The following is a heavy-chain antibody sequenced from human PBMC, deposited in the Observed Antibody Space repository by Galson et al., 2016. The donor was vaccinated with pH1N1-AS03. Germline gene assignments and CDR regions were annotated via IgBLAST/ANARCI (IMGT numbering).Heavy chain of an antibody. CDR3: ARDLLRAYGSGSSTKYYYYYGMDV. CDR2: ISSDGSDK. V-gene: IGHV3-30*04. CDR1: GFTFSSYA. J-gene: IGHJ6*02. D-gene: IGHD3-10*01. Sequence: SLRLSCAASGFTFSSYAMHWVRRAPGKGLEWVAIISSDGSDKYYPDSVKGRFTISRHNSKNTLYLQMNSLRAEDTAVYYCARDLLRAYGSGSSTKYYYYYGMDVWGQGTTVTVSS.